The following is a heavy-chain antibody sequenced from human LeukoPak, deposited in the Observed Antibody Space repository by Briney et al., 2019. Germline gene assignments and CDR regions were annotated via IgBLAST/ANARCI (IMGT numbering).Heavy chain of an antibody. Sequence: PGGSLRLSCAASGFTFSSYGMHWVRQAPGKGLEWVAVIWYDGSNKYYADSVRGRFTISRDNARSSLYLEINSLRADDTAVYYCARADYCDSTSCSTPSHYYYHYGMDVWGQGTTVIVSS. CDR1: GFTFSSYG. CDR3: ARADYCDSTSCSTPSHYYYHYGMDV. V-gene: IGHV3-33*01. CDR2: IWYDGSNK. D-gene: IGHD2-2*01. J-gene: IGHJ6*02.